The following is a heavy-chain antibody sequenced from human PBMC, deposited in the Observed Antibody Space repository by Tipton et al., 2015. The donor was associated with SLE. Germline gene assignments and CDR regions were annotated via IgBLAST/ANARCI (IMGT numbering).Heavy chain of an antibody. D-gene: IGHD6-19*01. CDR2: IHTSEGT. J-gene: IGHJ3*01. CDR3: AREKENTGWFWLNAFDV. Sequence: TLSLTCTVSGGSISSFPWSWIRQPAGKGLQWIGRIHTSEGTNYNPSLKGRLSMSVDTSKAHFSLNLNSVTAADTAIYYCAREKENTGWFWLNAFDVWGRGTLVTVST. V-gene: IGHV4-4*07. CDR1: GGSISSFP.